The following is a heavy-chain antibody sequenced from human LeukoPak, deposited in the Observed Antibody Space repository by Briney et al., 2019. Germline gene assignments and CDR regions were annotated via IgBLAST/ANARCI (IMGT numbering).Heavy chain of an antibody. CDR3: ARAPSEIGGYYPEYFRH. CDR2: IKSDGST. V-gene: IGHV3-74*01. J-gene: IGHJ1*01. D-gene: IGHD3-22*01. Sequence: PGGSLRLSCAASGLTFSSSWMHWARHAPGKGLVWVSRIKSDGSTGYANSVKGRFTISRDNAKNTVSLQMTSLRAEDTGVYYCARAPSEIGGYYPEYFRHWGQGTLVMVSS. CDR1: GLTFSSSW.